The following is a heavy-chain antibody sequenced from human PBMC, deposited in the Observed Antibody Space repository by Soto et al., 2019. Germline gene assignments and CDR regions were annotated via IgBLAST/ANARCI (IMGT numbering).Heavy chain of an antibody. CDR1: GGSFSGYY. Sequence: PSETLSLTCAVYGGSFSGYYWSWIRQPPGKGLEWIGEINHSGSTNYNPSLKSRVTISVDTSKNQFSLKLSSVTAADTAVYYCARGVLTTGGDFYYFDYWGQGTLVTVSS. V-gene: IGHV4-34*01. D-gene: IGHD4-17*01. CDR2: INHSGST. CDR3: ARGVLTTGGDFYYFDY. J-gene: IGHJ4*02.